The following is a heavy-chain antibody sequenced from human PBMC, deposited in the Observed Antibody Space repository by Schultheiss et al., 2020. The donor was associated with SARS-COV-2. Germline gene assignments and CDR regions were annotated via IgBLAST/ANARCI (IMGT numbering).Heavy chain of an antibody. D-gene: IGHD2-2*01. Sequence: GGSLRLSCKGSGYSFTSYWIGWVRQMPGKGLEWMGIIYPGDSDTRYSPSFQGQVTISADKSISTAYLQWSSLKASDSAMYYCARDLAVPAAPLQHPLGYWGQGTLVTVSS. CDR1: GYSFTSYW. V-gene: IGHV5-51*01. J-gene: IGHJ4*02. CDR2: IYPGDSDT. CDR3: ARDLAVPAAPLQHPLGY.